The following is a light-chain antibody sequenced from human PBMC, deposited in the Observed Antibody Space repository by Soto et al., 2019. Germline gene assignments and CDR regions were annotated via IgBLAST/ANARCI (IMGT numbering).Light chain of an antibody. CDR2: GAS. CDR1: QGISSW. V-gene: IGKV1-12*01. J-gene: IGKJ4*01. Sequence: DIQMTQSPSSVSASVGDRVTISCRASQGISSWLARYQQKPGKAPKLLISGASSLQSGVPARFRGSGCGTEFTLTISSLQPEDFASYYCQQAKSFPLTFGGGTQVEIK. CDR3: QQAKSFPLT.